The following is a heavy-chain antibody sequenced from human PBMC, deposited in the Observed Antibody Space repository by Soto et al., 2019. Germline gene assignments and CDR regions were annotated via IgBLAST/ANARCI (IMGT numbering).Heavy chain of an antibody. V-gene: IGHV1-69*01. CDR2: IIPIFGTA. Sequence: HVQLVQSGAEVKKPGSSVKVSCKASGGTFSSYAISWVRQAPGQGLEWMGGIIPIFGTANYAQKFQGRVTITADESTSTAYMELSSLRSEDTAVYYCASPGHYYGSGSYYKGGDWGQGTLVTVSS. D-gene: IGHD3-10*01. CDR3: ASPGHYYGSGSYYKGGD. J-gene: IGHJ4*02. CDR1: GGTFSSYA.